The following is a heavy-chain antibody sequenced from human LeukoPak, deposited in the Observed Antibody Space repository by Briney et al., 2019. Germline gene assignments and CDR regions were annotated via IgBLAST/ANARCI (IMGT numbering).Heavy chain of an antibody. V-gene: IGHV3-48*01. D-gene: IGHD3-16*01. CDR2: IRYTGETF. J-gene: IGHJ4*02. Sequence: GGSLRLSCAASGFIFSQYSINWVRQAPGKGLEWLSHIRYTGETFYADSVKGRFTISRDSATNSLYLQMNSLRVEDTAVYYCTRGLDEWGQGTLVTVSS. CDR1: GFIFSQYS. CDR3: TRGLDE.